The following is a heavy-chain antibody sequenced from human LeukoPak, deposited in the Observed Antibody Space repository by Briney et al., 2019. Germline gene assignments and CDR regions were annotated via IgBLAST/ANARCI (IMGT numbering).Heavy chain of an antibody. J-gene: IGHJ4*02. CDR2: INEDATTI. CDR1: GFAFSAYW. Sequence: GGSLRLSCAASGFAFSAYWMHWVRQAPGKGLEWVSRINEDATTITYAASVKGRFIISRDNSKKSLYLQMNNLRAEDTAVYYCVRDLILVWTPGDDFDFWGQGILVIVSS. V-gene: IGHV3-74*01. CDR3: VRDLILVWTPGDDFDF. D-gene: IGHD3-16*01.